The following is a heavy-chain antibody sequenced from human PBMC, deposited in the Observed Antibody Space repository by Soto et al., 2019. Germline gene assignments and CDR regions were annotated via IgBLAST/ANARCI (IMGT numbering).Heavy chain of an antibody. V-gene: IGHV3-53*01. CDR1: GLTISGKKY. Sequence: DVQLVESGGGFIQPGESLRLSCAAFGLTISGKKYVAWVRQAPGKGLEWVSALYDVDGSFYADSVKGRFTTSSDSSKTTVYLQMNELRPDDTAVYYCATWHEREHAYDVWGQGTTVTVSS. CDR2: LYDVDGS. CDR3: ATWHEREHAYDV. J-gene: IGHJ3*01. D-gene: IGHD1-1*01.